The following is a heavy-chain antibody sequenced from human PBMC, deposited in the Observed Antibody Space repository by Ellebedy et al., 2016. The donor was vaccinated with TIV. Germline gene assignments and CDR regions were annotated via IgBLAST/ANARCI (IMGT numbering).Heavy chain of an antibody. V-gene: IGHV3-23*01. J-gene: IGHJ6*02. D-gene: IGHD3-10*01. CDR1: GFTFSNAW. CDR3: AKALWFEHYYYYGMDV. Sequence: GGSLRLSXAASGFTFSNAWMSWVRQAPGKGLEWVSAISGSGGSTYYADSVKGRFTISRDNSKNTLYLQMNSLRAEDTAVYYCAKALWFEHYYYYGMDVWGQGTTVTVSS. CDR2: ISGSGGST.